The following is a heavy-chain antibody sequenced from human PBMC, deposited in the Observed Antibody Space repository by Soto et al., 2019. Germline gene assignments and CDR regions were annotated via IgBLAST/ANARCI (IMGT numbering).Heavy chain of an antibody. Sequence: GGSLRPSCAASGFTFSSYAIGWVRQAPGKGLDWGSVISGSGGITYSADSVKGRFTIPRDNSKNILYLHMNSLRAEDTAVYYCSKGITDTGGYYYYSMDVWGQGTAVTVSS. V-gene: IGHV3-23*01. CDR3: SKGITDTGGYYYYSMDV. J-gene: IGHJ6*02. CDR2: ISGSGGIT. D-gene: IGHD3-16*01. CDR1: GFTFSSYA.